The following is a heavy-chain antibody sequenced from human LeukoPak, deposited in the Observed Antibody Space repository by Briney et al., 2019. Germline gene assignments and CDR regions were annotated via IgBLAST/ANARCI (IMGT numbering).Heavy chain of an antibody. J-gene: IGHJ4*02. CDR2: INHSGST. CDR1: GGSFSGYY. CDR3: ASEVDY. Sequence: SETLSLTCAVYGGSFSGYYWSWIRQPPGKGLEWIGEINHSGSTNYNPSLKRRVTISVDTSKNQFSLKLSSVTAADTAVYYCASEVDYWGQGTLVTVSS. V-gene: IGHV4-34*01.